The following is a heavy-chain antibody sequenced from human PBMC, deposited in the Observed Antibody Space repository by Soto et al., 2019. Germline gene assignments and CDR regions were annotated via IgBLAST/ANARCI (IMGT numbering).Heavy chain of an antibody. V-gene: IGHV4-4*02. Sequence: PSETLSLTCAVSGGSISSSNWWSWVRQPPGKGLEWIGEIYHSGSTNYNPSLKSRVTISVDKSKNQFSLKLSSVTAADTAVYYFARTPPITMIVVVPLYGMDVWGQGTTVTVSS. J-gene: IGHJ6*02. D-gene: IGHD3-22*01. CDR1: GGSISSSNW. CDR3: ARTPPITMIVVVPLYGMDV. CDR2: IYHSGST.